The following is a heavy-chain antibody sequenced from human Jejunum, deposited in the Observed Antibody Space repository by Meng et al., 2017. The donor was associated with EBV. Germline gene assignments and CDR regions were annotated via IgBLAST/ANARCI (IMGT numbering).Heavy chain of an antibody. J-gene: IGHJ4*02. CDR3: VRDSSFNVH. V-gene: IGHV3-21*02. CDR1: GFTFSSYS. CDR2: ISSGSSFI. D-gene: IGHD3-16*02. Sequence: EVERVGSGGGLVKPGGSLRLSRAASGFTFSSYSMNWVRQAPGKGLEWVSYISSGSSFIYYADSVKGRFTISRDDAKNSLSLQMNNLGADDTAAYYCVRDSSFNVHWGQGTLVTVSS.